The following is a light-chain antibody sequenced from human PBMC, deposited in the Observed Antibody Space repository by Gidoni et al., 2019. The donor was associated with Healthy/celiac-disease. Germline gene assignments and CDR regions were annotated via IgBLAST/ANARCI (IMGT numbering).Light chain of an antibody. Sequence: EIVMTQSPATLSVSPGERATLSCRASQSVSSNLAWYQQKPGQAPRLLIYGASTRATGIPARVSGSWSGTEFTLTISSLQSEDFAVYYCQQYNNWPPRVTFGGGTKVEIK. CDR2: GAS. CDR1: QSVSSN. CDR3: QQYNNWPPRVT. V-gene: IGKV3-15*01. J-gene: IGKJ4*01.